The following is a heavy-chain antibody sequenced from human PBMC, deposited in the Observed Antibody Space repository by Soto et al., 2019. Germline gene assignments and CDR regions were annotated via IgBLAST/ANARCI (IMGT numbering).Heavy chain of an antibody. CDR2: IFKSGNA. V-gene: IGHV4-39*01. D-gene: IGHD2-21*02. CDR3: ARHALFQPRVTEGAWSDP. CDR1: GDSINSNFYY. Sequence: QLQLRESGPALLRPAETLSLSCTVSGDSINSNFYYWAWVRQSPGKGPEWIGSIFKSGNAYYHASVKSRVTMSIDTSNNQFSLRLTSVTAADTGVYYCARHALFQPRVTEGAWSDPWGQGRLVTVSS. J-gene: IGHJ5*02.